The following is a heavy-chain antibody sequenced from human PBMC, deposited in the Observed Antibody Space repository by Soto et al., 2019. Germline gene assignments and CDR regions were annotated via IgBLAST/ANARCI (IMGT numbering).Heavy chain of an antibody. V-gene: IGHV3-66*01. D-gene: IGHD5-18*01. CDR3: ARDGYSYGYYYGMDV. CDR2: IYSGGST. CDR1: GFTVSSNY. J-gene: IGHJ6*02. Sequence: PGGSLRLSCAASGFTVSSNYMSWVRQAPGKGLEWVSVIYSGGSTYYADSVKGRFTISRDNSKNTLYLQMNSLRAEDTAVYYCARDGYSYGYYYGMDVWGQGTTVTVSS.